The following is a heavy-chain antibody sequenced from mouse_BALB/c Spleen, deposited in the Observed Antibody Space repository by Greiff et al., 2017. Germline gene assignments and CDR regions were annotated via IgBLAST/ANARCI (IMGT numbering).Heavy chain of an antibody. CDR2: IWGDGST. J-gene: IGHJ4*01. V-gene: IGHV2-6-7*01. D-gene: IGHD1-1*01. CDR1: GFSLTGYG. Sequence: QVQLKESGPGLVAPSQSLSITCTVSGFSLTGYGVNWVRQPPGKGLEWLGMIWGDGSTDYNSALKSRLSISKDNSKSQVFLKMNSLQTDDTARYYCARGFYYYGSSYYYYAMDYWGQGTSVTGSS. CDR3: ARGFYYYGSSYYYYAMDY.